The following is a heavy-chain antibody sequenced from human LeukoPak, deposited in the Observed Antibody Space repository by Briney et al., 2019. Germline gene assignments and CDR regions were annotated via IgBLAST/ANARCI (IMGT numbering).Heavy chain of an antibody. J-gene: IGHJ6*03. CDR2: ISYDGSNK. D-gene: IGHD2-15*01. CDR3: ARENCSGGSSCYYYMDV. V-gene: IGHV3-30-3*01. CDR1: GFTFSSYA. Sequence: GGSLRLSCAASGFTFSSYAMHWVRQAPGKGLEWVAVISYDGSNKYYADSVKGRFTISRDNAKNSLYLQMNSLRAEDTAVYYCARENCSGGSSCYYYMDVWGKGTTVTVSS.